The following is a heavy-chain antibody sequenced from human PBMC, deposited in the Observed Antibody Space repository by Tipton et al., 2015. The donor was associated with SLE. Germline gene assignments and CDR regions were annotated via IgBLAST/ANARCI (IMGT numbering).Heavy chain of an antibody. V-gene: IGHV3-53*04. J-gene: IGHJ3*02. CDR2: IYSGGRT. Sequence: SLRLSCAASGFTVSNNFMSWVRQAPGKGLEWVSVIYSGGRTYYADSVKGRFTISRHSSENTLYVEMNSLRAEDTAMYFCARDSDYDFWRGHLDAFDMWGQGTMVTVSS. CDR3: ARDSDYDFWRGHLDAFDM. CDR1: GFTVSNNF. D-gene: IGHD3-3*01.